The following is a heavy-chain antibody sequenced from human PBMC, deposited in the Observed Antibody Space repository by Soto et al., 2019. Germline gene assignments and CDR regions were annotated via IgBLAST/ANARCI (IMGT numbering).Heavy chain of an antibody. Sequence: PGGSLRLSCAASGFTFSSYSMNWVRQAPGKGLEWVSSISSSSSYIYYADSVKGRFTISRDNAKNSLYLQMNSLRAEDTAVYYCARTYDSSGQCLDGMDVWGQGTTVTVSS. J-gene: IGHJ6*02. CDR2: ISSSSSYI. V-gene: IGHV3-21*01. CDR3: ARTYDSSGQCLDGMDV. D-gene: IGHD3-22*01. CDR1: GFTFSSYS.